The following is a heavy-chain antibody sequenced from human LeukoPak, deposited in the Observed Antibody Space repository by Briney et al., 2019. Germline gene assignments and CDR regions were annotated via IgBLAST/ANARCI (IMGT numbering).Heavy chain of an antibody. CDR2: FYYSGST. CDR1: GFSISSGYY. Sequence: SETLSLTCTVSGFSISSGYYWGWFRQPPGKGLEWIGTFYYSGSTYYNPSLKSRVTISVDTSKNQFSLKLTSVTAADTAVYYCARGTVYDSSGYYCDYWGQGTLVTVSS. V-gene: IGHV4-38-2*02. D-gene: IGHD3-22*01. J-gene: IGHJ4*02. CDR3: ARGTVYDSSGYYCDY.